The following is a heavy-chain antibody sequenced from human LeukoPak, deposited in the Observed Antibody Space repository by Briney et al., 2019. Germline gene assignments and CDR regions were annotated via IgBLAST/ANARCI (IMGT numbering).Heavy chain of an antibody. CDR3: AKYTSGTSYRGLDQ. V-gene: IGHV1-69*13. Sequence: GASVKVSCKASGGTFSSYAISWVRQAPGQGLEWMGGIIPIFGTANYAQKFQGRVTITADESTSTAYMELSSLRSEDTAVYSCAKYTSGTSYRGLDQWGQGTLVTVSS. J-gene: IGHJ4*02. CDR1: GGTFSSYA. CDR2: IIPIFGTA. D-gene: IGHD3-10*01.